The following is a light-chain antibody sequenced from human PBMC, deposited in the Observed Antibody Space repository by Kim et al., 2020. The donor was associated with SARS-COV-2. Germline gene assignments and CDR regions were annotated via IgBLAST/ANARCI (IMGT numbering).Light chain of an antibody. Sequence: IQMTQSPSSLSASVGDRVTITCQASQDIRKYLNWYQHKPGKGPKLLIYDASNLETGVPSRFSGSGSGTHFTFTISSLQPEDIATYYCQHYEDLPCTFGVGTKVDIK. CDR1: QDIRKY. V-gene: IGKV1-33*01. J-gene: IGKJ4*01. CDR2: DAS. CDR3: QHYEDLPCT.